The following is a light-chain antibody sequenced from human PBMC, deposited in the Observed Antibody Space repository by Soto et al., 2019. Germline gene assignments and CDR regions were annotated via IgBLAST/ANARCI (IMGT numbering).Light chain of an antibody. Sequence: EIVMTQSPVTLSVSPGESSTLSCRASQLIRSQLAWYQQKPGQAPRLLISGASTRATGLPARFSGGWSGTEFTNIISSLESEDFAVYYCQPYNTWPLVTFGGGTKVEIK. J-gene: IGKJ4*01. CDR1: QLIRSQ. V-gene: IGKV3-15*01. CDR3: QPYNTWPLVT. CDR2: GAS.